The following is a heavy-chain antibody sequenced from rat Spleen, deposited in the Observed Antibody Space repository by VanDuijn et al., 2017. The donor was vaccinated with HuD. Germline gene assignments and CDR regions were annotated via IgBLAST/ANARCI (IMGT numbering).Heavy chain of an antibody. CDR2: MNYNGDT. V-gene: IGHV2-45*01. CDR3: ARAPGNGYVMDA. CDR1: GFSLTSYS. D-gene: IGHD5-1*01. J-gene: IGHJ4*01. Sequence: QVQLMESGPGLVQPSETLSLTCTVSGFSLTSYSVHWVRQPPGKSLEWMGRMNYNGDTYYNSALKSRLSISRDTSKSQVFLKMNGRQSEDTATYHCARAPGNGYVMDAWGQGASVTVSS.